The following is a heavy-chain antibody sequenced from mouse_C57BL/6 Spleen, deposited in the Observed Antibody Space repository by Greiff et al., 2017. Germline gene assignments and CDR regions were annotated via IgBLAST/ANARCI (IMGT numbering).Heavy chain of an antibody. CDR3: ARYGWDAFAY. D-gene: IGHD4-1*01. CDR1: GFTFTDYY. J-gene: IGHJ3*01. CDR2: IRNKANGYTT. V-gene: IGHV7-3*01. Sequence: EVQRVESGGGLVQPGGSLSLSCEASGFTFTDYYMSWVRQPPGKALEWLGFIRNKANGYTTKYSASVKGRFTISRDNSQSILYLQMNALRAEDSATYYCARYGWDAFAYWGQGTLVTVSA.